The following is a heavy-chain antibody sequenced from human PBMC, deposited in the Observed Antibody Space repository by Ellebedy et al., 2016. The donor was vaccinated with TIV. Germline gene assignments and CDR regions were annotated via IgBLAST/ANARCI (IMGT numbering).Heavy chain of an antibody. CDR2: IGTAADA. Sequence: GESLKISXAASGFSLSNYDMHWVRQATGKGLEWVAVIGTAADAYYPGSVKGRFTISRENDKNSFYLQMNSPRAGDTAVYYCATSGASSGWDAIADWGQGTLVTVSS. J-gene: IGHJ4*02. CDR1: GFSLSNYD. V-gene: IGHV3-13*01. CDR3: ATSGASSGWDAIAD. D-gene: IGHD6-19*01.